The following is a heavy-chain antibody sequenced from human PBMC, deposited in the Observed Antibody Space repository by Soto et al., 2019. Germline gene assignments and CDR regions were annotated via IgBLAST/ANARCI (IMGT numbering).Heavy chain of an antibody. Sequence: PSKTLSLTCSVSGDSISNSRFYWAWIRQPPGEGLEWIGSIYHTGNAYYNPSLKSRVTISVDTSKNQFSLKLTSVTAADAALYYCARDFFDSSDYTTNWFDPWGQGTLVTVS. V-gene: IGHV4-39*01. CDR3: ARDFFDSSDYTTNWFDP. CDR1: GDSISNSRFY. D-gene: IGHD3-22*01. CDR2: IYHTGNA. J-gene: IGHJ5*02.